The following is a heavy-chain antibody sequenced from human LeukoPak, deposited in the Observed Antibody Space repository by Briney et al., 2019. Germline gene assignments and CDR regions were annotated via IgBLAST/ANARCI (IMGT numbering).Heavy chain of an antibody. D-gene: IGHD3-10*01. Sequence: GGSLRLSCAASGFTFSSYAMSWVRQAPGKGLEWVSAISGSGGSTYYADSVKGRFTISRDNSKNTLYLQMNSLRAEDTAIYYCAKANMFRGVTLKFDYWGQGTLVTVSS. V-gene: IGHV3-23*01. CDR2: ISGSGGST. CDR1: GFTFSSYA. J-gene: IGHJ4*02. CDR3: AKANMFRGVTLKFDY.